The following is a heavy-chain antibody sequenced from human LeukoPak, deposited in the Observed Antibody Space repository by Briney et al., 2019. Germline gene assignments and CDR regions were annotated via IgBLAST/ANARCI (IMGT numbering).Heavy chain of an antibody. D-gene: IGHD5-24*01. CDR3: ARGTLGFNYGYYDS. CDR1: GFPFNSYS. CDR2: ISDSGATM. V-gene: IGHV3-48*01. Sequence: GGSLRLSCTASGFPFNSYSMNWVRQTLGKRLEWLSYISDSGATMYYADSVKGRFTISRDNAQNSLFLQMESLRAGDTAVYYCARGTLGFNYGYYDSWGQGTLVTVSS. J-gene: IGHJ4*02.